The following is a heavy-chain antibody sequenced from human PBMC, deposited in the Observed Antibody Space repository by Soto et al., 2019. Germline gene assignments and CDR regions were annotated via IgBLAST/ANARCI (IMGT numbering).Heavy chain of an antibody. V-gene: IGHV1-69*06. Sequence: SEKVSCKASGGTFSSYAISWVRHAPGQGPEWMGGIIPIFGTANYAQKFQGRVTITSDKSTSTAYMELSSLRSEDTAVYYCARSSRIVVVPAAISALGYWGQGTLVTVSS. CDR2: IIPIFGTA. CDR3: ARSSRIVVVPAAISALGY. D-gene: IGHD2-2*02. CDR1: GGTFSSYA. J-gene: IGHJ4*02.